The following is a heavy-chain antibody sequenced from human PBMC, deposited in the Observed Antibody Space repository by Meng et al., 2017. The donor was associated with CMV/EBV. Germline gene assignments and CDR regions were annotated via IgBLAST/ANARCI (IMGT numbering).Heavy chain of an antibody. Sequence: RESGRVMVKPSATLSFTCTALGVSIRSYYWSWIRQPAGKGLEWIGRIYTSGSTNYNPSLKSRVTMSVDTSKNQFSLKLSSVTAADTAVYYCARDSSGWYPHFDYWGQGTLVTVSS. V-gene: IGHV4-4*07. J-gene: IGHJ4*02. D-gene: IGHD6-19*01. CDR1: GVSIRSYY. CDR3: ARDSSGWYPHFDY. CDR2: IYTSGST.